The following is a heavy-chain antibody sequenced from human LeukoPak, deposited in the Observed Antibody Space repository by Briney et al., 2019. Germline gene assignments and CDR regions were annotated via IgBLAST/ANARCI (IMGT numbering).Heavy chain of an antibody. Sequence: SGRSLRLSCAASGFTFSSYGMHWVRQAPGKGLEWGAVISYDGSNKYCADPVKGRFTISRDNSKNTLYLQMNSLRAEDTAVYYCAKGAVLLWFGEFYFDYWGQGTLVTVSS. CDR1: GFTFSSYG. CDR3: AKGAVLLWFGEFYFDY. J-gene: IGHJ4*02. D-gene: IGHD3-10*01. V-gene: IGHV3-30*18. CDR2: ISYDGSNK.